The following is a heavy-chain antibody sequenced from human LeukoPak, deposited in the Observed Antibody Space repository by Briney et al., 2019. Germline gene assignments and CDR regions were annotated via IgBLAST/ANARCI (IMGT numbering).Heavy chain of an antibody. Sequence: SVKVSCTSSGGTVSSYAISWVRQAPGQGLEWMGRIIPILGIANYAQKFQGRVTITADKSTSTAYMELSSLRSEDTAVYYCARDEDYGGNHNWFDPWGQGTLVTVSS. D-gene: IGHD4-23*01. CDR3: ARDEDYGGNHNWFDP. V-gene: IGHV1-69*04. CDR1: GGTVSSYA. J-gene: IGHJ5*02. CDR2: IIPILGIA.